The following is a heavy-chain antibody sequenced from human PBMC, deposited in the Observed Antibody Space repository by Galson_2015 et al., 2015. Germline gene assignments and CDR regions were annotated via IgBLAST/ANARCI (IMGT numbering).Heavy chain of an antibody. Sequence: SLRLSCAASGFTFSTCWMSWVRQAPEKGLEWVARINPDGSGNYYLDSVKGRFTISRDNAKNSMFLQLSSLRAEDTAVYYCATECDSGDKIHYWGQGTLVTVSS. CDR1: GFTFSTCW. CDR2: INPDGSGN. D-gene: IGHD4-17*01. J-gene: IGHJ4*02. V-gene: IGHV3-7*03. CDR3: ATECDSGDKIHY.